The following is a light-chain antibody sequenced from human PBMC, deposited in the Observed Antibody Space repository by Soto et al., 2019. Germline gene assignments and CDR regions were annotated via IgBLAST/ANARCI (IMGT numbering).Light chain of an antibody. CDR3: HQYNQWPLT. CDR1: QSVASN. V-gene: IGKV3D-15*01. J-gene: IGKJ4*01. CDR2: GAS. Sequence: DIVMTQSPVTLSVSPGERATLSCRASQSVASNLAWYQQKPGQAPRLLIYGASTGAAGIPARFSGSGSGTEFTLAISSLQSEDFAVYYCHQYNQWPLTFGGGTQVQI.